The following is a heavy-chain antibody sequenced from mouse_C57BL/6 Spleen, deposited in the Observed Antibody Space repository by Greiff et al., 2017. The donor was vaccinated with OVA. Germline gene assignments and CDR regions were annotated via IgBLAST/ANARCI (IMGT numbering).Heavy chain of an antibody. J-gene: IGHJ1*03. CDR2: INPSTGGS. Sequence: DVKLQESGPELVKPGASVKISCKASGYSFTGSYMNWVKQSPEKSLEWIGEINPSTGGSAYNQKFKAKATLTVDKSSSTAYMQLKSLTSEDSAVYYCASGLDWYFDVWGTGTTVTVSS. CDR3: ASGLDWYFDV. V-gene: IGHV1-42*01. CDR1: GYSFTGSY.